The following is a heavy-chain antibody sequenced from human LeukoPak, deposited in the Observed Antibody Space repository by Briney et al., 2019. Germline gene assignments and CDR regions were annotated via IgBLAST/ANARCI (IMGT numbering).Heavy chain of an antibody. J-gene: IGHJ4*02. CDR3: ATGHSYGYDY. V-gene: IGHV3-74*01. CDR2: VKGDGRTT. D-gene: IGHD5-18*01. CDR1: GLTFSDFW. Sequence: GGSLRLSCAASGLTFSDFWMRWVRQPPGKGLVWVALVKGDGRTTIYADSVKGRFTISRDNAKDTLYLQMNSLRVDDSGVYYCATGHSYGYDYWGQGVLVTVSS.